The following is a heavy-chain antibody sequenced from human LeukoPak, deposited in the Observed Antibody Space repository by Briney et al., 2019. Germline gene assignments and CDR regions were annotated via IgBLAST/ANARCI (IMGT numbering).Heavy chain of an antibody. Sequence: SETLSLTCAVYGGSFSGYYWSWIRQPPGKGLEWIGEINHSGSTNYNPSLKSRVTISVDTSKNQFSLKLSSVTAADTAVYYCARGGDHINFDYWGQGTLVTVSS. D-gene: IGHD4-17*01. V-gene: IGHV4-34*01. J-gene: IGHJ4*02. CDR1: GGSFSGYY. CDR2: INHSGST. CDR3: ARGGDHINFDY.